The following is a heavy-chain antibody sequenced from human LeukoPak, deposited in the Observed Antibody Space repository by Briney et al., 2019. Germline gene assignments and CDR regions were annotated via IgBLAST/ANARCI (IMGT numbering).Heavy chain of an antibody. V-gene: IGHV3-74*01. CDR3: ARDYYDSSGYYRNDDAYDI. CDR2: INSDGSST. Sequence: PGGSLGLSCAASGFTFSSYWMHWVRQAPGKGLVWVSRINSDGSSTSYADSVKGRFTISRDNAKNTLYLQMNSLRAEDTAVYYCARDYYDSSGYYRNDDAYDIWGQGTMVTVSS. J-gene: IGHJ3*02. D-gene: IGHD3-22*01. CDR1: GFTFSSYW.